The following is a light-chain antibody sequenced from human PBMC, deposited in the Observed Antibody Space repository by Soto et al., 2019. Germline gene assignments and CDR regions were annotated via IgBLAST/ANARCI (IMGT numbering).Light chain of an antibody. V-gene: IGLV2-14*03. CDR2: DVS. CDR1: SSDIGGYKH. CDR3: SSHTSSDTRV. Sequence: QSALTQPASVSGSPGQSITIPCTGTSSDIGGYKHVSWHQQHPGKAPKVVIYDVSNRPSGVSTRFSGSKSGNTASLTISGLQAEDEADYCCSSHTSSDTRVFGGGTKLTVL. J-gene: IGLJ3*02.